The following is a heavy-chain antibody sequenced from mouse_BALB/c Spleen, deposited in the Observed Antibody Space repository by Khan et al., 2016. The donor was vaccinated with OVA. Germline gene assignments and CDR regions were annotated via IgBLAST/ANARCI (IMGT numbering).Heavy chain of an antibody. CDR3: AIFGFPGRSYYAMDY. Sequence: VQLQESGAELAKPGASVKMSCKASGYTFTTYWMHWVKQRPGQGLEWIGYIDPSTGYTEYNQKFKDKATLTTDKSSSTAYMQLSSLTSEDSAVYYCAIFGFPGRSYYAMDYWGQGTSVTVSS. J-gene: IGHJ4*01. D-gene: IGHD1-1*01. CDR2: IDPSTGYT. V-gene: IGHV1-7*01. CDR1: GYTFTTYW.